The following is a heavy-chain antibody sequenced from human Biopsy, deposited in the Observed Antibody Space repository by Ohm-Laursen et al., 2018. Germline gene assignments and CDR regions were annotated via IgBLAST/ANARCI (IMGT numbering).Heavy chain of an antibody. CDR1: GGSVSSGGLY. J-gene: IGHJ2*01. D-gene: IGHD4-23*01. CDR3: ARRPYGGTRYWYFDL. Sequence: TLSLTCTVSGGSVSSGGLYWSWIRQHPGKGLEWIGYIYYSGTTYYNPSLKSLVTISVDTSKNQFSLKLNSVTAADTAVYYCARRPYGGTRYWYFDLWGRGTLVTVSS. V-gene: IGHV4-31*01. CDR2: IYYSGTT.